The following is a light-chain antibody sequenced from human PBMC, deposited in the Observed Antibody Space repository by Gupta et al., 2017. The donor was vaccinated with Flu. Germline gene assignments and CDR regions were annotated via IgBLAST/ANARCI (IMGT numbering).Light chain of an antibody. J-gene: IGLJ1*01. Sequence: QSALPQPPSVSGSPGQSVTISCTGTGSDVGTYNRVSWYRQPPGTAPKLIIYEVSNRPSGVPDRFSGAKSGNTASLTISGLQGEDEADYYCSSYTTTYTFVFGTGTKVTVL. CDR3: SSYTTTYTFV. CDR2: EVS. CDR1: GSDVGTYNR. V-gene: IGLV2-18*02.